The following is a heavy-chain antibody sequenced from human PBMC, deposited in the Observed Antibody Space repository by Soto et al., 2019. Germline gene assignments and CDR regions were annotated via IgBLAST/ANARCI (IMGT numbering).Heavy chain of an antibody. CDR2: INAGNGNT. Sequence: ASVKVSCKASGYTFTSYAMHWVRQAPGQRLEWMGWINAGNGNTKYSQKFQGRVTMTTDTSASTAYMELRSLRSDDTAVYYCARSTDTMWVDVWGQGTTVSVSS. CDR3: ARSTDTMWVDV. J-gene: IGHJ6*02. CDR1: GYTFTSYA. V-gene: IGHV1-3*01. D-gene: IGHD4-4*01.